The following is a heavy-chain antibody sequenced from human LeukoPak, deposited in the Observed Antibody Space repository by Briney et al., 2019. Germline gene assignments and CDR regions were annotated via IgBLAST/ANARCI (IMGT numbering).Heavy chain of an antibody. CDR2: IKQDGSEK. J-gene: IGHJ5*02. Sequence: GGSLRLSCTTSGFNFVAYWMTWVRQAPGKGLEWVANIKQDGSEKYYVDSVKGRFTISRDNVENSLFLQMNSLRAEDTAVYYCARGIVSGIDWFDPWGQGALVTVSS. D-gene: IGHD1-26*01. V-gene: IGHV3-7*01. CDR1: GFNFVAYW. CDR3: ARGIVSGIDWFDP.